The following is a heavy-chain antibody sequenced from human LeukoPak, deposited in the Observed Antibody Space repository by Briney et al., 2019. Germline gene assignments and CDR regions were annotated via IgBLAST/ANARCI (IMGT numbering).Heavy chain of an antibody. J-gene: IGHJ6*03. CDR1: GYSISSGHY. CDR2: IYHSGST. V-gene: IGHV4-38-2*01. CDR3: ARQTYYDFWSGWSGYYYYMDV. D-gene: IGHD3-3*01. Sequence: SETLSLTCAVSGYSISSGHYWGWIRQPPGKGLEWIGSIYHSGSTYYNPSLKSRVTISVDTSKNQFSLKLSSVTAADTAVYYCARQTYYDFWSGWSGYYYYMDVWGKGTTVTVSS.